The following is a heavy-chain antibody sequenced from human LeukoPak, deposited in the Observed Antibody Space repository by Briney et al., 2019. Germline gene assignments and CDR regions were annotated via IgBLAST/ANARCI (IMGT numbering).Heavy chain of an antibody. Sequence: GRSLRLSCAASGFTFSSDGMHWVRQAPGKGLEWVAVIWYDGSNKYYADSVKGRFTISRDNSKNTLYLQMNSLRAEDTAVYYCARGGYYGDYVPMDYWGQGTLVTVSS. D-gene: IGHD4-17*01. CDR3: ARGGYYGDYVPMDY. J-gene: IGHJ4*02. CDR1: GFTFSSDG. V-gene: IGHV3-33*01. CDR2: IWYDGSNK.